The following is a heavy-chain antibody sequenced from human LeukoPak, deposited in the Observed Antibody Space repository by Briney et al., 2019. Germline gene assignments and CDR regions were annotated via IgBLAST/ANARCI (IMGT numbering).Heavy chain of an antibody. CDR3: ARYSSSLRYYYYGMDV. Sequence: GGSLRLSCAASGFTFSSYEMNWVRQAPGKGLEWVSYISSSGSTIYYADSVKGRFTISRDNAKNSLYLQMNSLRAEDTAVYYCARYSSSLRYYYYGMDVWGQGTTVTVSS. D-gene: IGHD1-26*01. J-gene: IGHJ6*02. V-gene: IGHV3-48*03. CDR1: GFTFSSYE. CDR2: ISSSGSTI.